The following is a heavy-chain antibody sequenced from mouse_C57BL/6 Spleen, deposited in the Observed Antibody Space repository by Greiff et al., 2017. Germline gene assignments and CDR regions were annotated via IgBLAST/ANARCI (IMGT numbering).Heavy chain of an antibody. V-gene: IGHV1-7*01. D-gene: IGHD2-3*01. CDR1: GYTFTSYW. J-gene: IGHJ3*01. CDR2: INPSSGYT. Sequence: QVQLKQSGAELAKPGASVKLSCKASGYTFTSYWMHWVKQRPGQGLEWIGYINPSSGYTKYNQKFKDKATLTADKSSSTAYMQLSSLTYEDSAVYYCARGEAVDGYYGAWFAYWGQGTLVTVAA. CDR3: ARGEAVDGYYGAWFAY.